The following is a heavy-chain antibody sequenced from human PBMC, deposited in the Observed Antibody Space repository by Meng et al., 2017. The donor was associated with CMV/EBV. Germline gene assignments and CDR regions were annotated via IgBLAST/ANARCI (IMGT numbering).Heavy chain of an antibody. CDR2: IYHSGSA. D-gene: IGHD2-2*01. CDR1: ISSSNW. Sequence: ISSSNWWSWGRQPPGKGLEWIGEIYHSGSANYNPSLKSRVTISVDKSKNQFSLKLSSVTAADTAVYYCAREAYSCTSTSCYGVYFDYWGQGTLVTVSS. V-gene: IGHV4-4*02. J-gene: IGHJ4*02. CDR3: AREAYSCTSTSCYGVYFDY.